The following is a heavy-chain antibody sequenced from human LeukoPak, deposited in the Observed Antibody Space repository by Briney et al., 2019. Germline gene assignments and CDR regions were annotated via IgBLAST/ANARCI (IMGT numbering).Heavy chain of an antibody. Sequence: GASVKVSCKSSGYTFTDYFLHWVRQAPGQRLEWMGWINAGNGNTKYSQEFQGRVTIIRDTSASTAYMELSSLRSEDTAVYYCARDLGILFRWAFDFWGQGTMVTVSS. CDR2: INAGNGNT. V-gene: IGHV1-3*01. CDR3: ARDLGILFRWAFDF. D-gene: IGHD2-15*01. J-gene: IGHJ3*01. CDR1: GYTFTDYF.